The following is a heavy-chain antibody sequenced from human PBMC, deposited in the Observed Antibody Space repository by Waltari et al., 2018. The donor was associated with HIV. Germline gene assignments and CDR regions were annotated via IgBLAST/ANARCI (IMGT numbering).Heavy chain of an antibody. D-gene: IGHD1-20*01. CDR3: ARDWTITATTRVDF. CDR2: IWYDGGNE. V-gene: IGHV3-33*01. CDR1: GFIFNKFG. Sequence: QVQLAESGGGVVQPGRSLRRSCVASGFIFNKFGMHWVRQKPGKGREGVAAIWYDGGNEYYADSVKGRFTISRDNSKNTLYLQMNSLRAEDTAVYYCARDWTITATTRVDFWGPGTLVTVSS. J-gene: IGHJ4*03.